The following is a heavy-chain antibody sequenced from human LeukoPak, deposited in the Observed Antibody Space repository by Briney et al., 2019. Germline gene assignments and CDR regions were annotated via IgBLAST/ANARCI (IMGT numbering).Heavy chain of an antibody. CDR3: ARAVNPRVEMATIDY. J-gene: IGHJ4*02. Sequence: SETLSLTCAVYGGSFSGYYWSWIRQPPGKGLEWIGEINHSGSTNYNPSLKSRVTISVDTSKNQFSLKLSSVTAADTAVYYCARAVNPRVEMATIDYWGQGTLVTVPS. CDR2: INHSGST. D-gene: IGHD5-24*01. V-gene: IGHV4-34*01. CDR1: GGSFSGYY.